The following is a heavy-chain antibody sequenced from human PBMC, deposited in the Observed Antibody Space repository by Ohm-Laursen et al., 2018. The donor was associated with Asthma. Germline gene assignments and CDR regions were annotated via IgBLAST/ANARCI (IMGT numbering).Heavy chain of an antibody. J-gene: IGHJ1*01. CDR2: ISYDGSNK. CDR3: ARELEGYNYGDEYFQH. CDR1: GFTFSSYG. Sequence: SLRLSCAASGFTFSSYGMHWVRQAPGKGLEWVAVISYDGSNKYYADSVKGRFTISRDNSKNTLYLQMNSLRAEDTAVYYCARELEGYNYGDEYFQHWGQGTLVTVSS. D-gene: IGHD1-1*01. V-gene: IGHV3-30*03.